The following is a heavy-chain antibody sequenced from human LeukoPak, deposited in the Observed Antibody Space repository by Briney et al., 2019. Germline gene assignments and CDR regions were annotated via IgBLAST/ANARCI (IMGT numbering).Heavy chain of an antibody. CDR3: ARGGGYGDSYYFDY. J-gene: IGHJ4*02. CDR2: INHSGST. V-gene: IGHV4-34*01. CDR1: GGSFSGYY. Sequence: SETLSLTCAVYGGSFSGYYWSWIRQPPGKGLEWIGEINHSGSTNYNPSLKSRVTISVDTSKNQFSLKLSSVTAADTAVYYCARGGGYGDSYYFDYWGQGTLVTVSS. D-gene: IGHD4-17*01.